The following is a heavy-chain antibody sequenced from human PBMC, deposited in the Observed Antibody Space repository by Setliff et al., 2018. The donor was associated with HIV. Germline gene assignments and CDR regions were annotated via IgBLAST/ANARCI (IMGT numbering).Heavy chain of an antibody. CDR1: GYPFDSYG. J-gene: IGHJ4*02. V-gene: IGHV1-18*01. CDR3: ARAVGGSNYFDYSGYQDF. Sequence: ASVKVSCKTSGYPFDSYGISWVRQAPGQGLEWMGWISAYIGDTKYAQRFQGRVTMTTDPSAPTAYMELRSLKSEDTAVYYCARAVGGSNYFDYSGYQDFWGQGTRVTVSS. D-gene: IGHD3-22*01. CDR2: ISAYIGDT.